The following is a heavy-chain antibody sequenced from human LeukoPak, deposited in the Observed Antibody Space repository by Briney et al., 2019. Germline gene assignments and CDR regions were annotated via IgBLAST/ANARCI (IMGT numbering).Heavy chain of an antibody. CDR3: AKGYLNMDV. CDR1: GFTFSNYA. CDR2: ISGSGGST. Sequence: GGSLRLSCAASGFTFSNYAMSWVRQAPGKGLEWVSVISGSGGSTYYVDSVQGRLTISRDNSKNTLFLQMDSLRAEDTAVYYCAKGYLNMDVWAKGTTVTLSS. D-gene: IGHD2-2*02. V-gene: IGHV3-23*01. J-gene: IGHJ6*03.